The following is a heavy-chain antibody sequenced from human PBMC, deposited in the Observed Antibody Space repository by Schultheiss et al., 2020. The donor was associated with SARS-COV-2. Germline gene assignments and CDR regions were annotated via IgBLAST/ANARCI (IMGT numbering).Heavy chain of an antibody. Sequence: GGSLRLSCAASGFTFSSYAMHWVRQAPGKGLEWVAVISYDGSNKYYADSVKGRFTISRDNSKNTLYLQMNSLRAEDTAVYYCARVGDSSGYFRNDYWGQGTLVTVSS. V-gene: IGHV3-30*07. CDR3: ARVGDSSGYFRNDY. D-gene: IGHD3-22*01. CDR2: ISYDGSNK. CDR1: GFTFSSYA. J-gene: IGHJ4*02.